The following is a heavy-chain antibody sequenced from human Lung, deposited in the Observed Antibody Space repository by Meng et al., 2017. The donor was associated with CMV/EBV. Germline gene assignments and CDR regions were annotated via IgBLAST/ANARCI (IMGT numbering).Heavy chain of an antibody. J-gene: IGHJ1*01. D-gene: IGHD3-10*01. Sequence: QVPLRESGPALLKLPETLSLTCALSGNSITNHNWWAWVRQPPGKGLEWIGEIPHRGSSAYNPSLKSRVSMSIDKSKNQFSLKLTSVTAADTAVYHCLRRSGGSVWGQGTLVTVSS. CDR1: GNSITNHNW. CDR3: LRRSGGSV. CDR2: IPHRGSS. V-gene: IGHV4-4*03.